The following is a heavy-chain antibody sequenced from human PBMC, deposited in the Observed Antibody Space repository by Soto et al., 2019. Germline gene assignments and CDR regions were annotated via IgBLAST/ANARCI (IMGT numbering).Heavy chain of an antibody. V-gene: IGHV3-30*18. CDR2: ISYDGSNK. D-gene: IGHD3-10*01. J-gene: IGHJ6*03. CDR1: GFTFSSYG. CDR3: AKAHGEEDYYYYMDV. Sequence: GGSLRLSCAASGFTFSSYGMHWVRQAPGKGLEWVAVISYDGSNKYYADSVKGRFTISRDNSKNTLYLQMNSLRAEDTAVYYCAKAHGEEDYYYYMDVWGKGTTVTVSS.